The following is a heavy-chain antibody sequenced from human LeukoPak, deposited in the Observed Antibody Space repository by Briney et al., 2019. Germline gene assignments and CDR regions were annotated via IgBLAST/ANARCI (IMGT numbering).Heavy chain of an antibody. CDR1: GGTFSSYA. CDR2: IIPIFGTA. J-gene: IGHJ4*02. D-gene: IGHD5-18*01. CDR3: ASPPRGYSYGYFFDY. Sequence: GASVKVSCKXSGGTFSSYAISWVRQAPGQGLERMGGIIPIFGTANYAQKFQGRVTITADESTSTAYMELSSLRSEDTAVYYCASPPRGYSYGYFFDYWGQGTLVTVSS. V-gene: IGHV1-69*01.